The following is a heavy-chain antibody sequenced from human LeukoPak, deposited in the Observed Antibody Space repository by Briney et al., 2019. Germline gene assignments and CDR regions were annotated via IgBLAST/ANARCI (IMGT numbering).Heavy chain of an antibody. CDR3: AREIYYGSGSYSSDAFDI. Sequence: GGSLRLSCATSGFTFSGHYMTWIRQAPGKGLETVSYIYNGGDTIYYADSVKGRFAISRDNAKNSLYLQMNSLRAEDTAVYYCAREIYYGSGSYSSDAFDIWGQGTMVTVSS. CDR2: IYNGGDTI. CDR1: GFTFSGHY. J-gene: IGHJ3*02. V-gene: IGHV3-11*04. D-gene: IGHD3-10*01.